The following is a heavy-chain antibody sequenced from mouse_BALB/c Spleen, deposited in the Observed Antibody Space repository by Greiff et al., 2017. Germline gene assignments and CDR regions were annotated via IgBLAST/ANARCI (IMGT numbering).Heavy chain of an antibody. CDR1: GFTFSSYA. CDR2: ISSGGSYT. D-gene: IGHD1-1*01. V-gene: IGHV5-9-4*01. CDR3: ARRSSYGWYFDV. J-gene: IGHJ1*01. Sequence: DVKLVESGGGLVKPGGSLKLSCAASGFTFSSYAMSWVRQSPEKRLEWVAEISSGGSYTYYPDTVTGRFTISRDNAKNTLYLEMSSLKSEDTAMFYCARRSSYGWYFDVWGAGTTVTVSS.